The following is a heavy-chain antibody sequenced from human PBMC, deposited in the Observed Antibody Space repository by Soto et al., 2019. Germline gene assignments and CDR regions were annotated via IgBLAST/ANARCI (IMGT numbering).Heavy chain of an antibody. CDR3: TRRASSSFYHFDF. J-gene: IGHJ4*02. CDR2: IDPSDSYV. D-gene: IGHD2-2*01. Sequence: PGESLKISCQASGYSFTAYWITWVRQMPGKGLEWMATIDPSDSYVDYSPSFRGHVTFSVDRSITTVYLQWNSLKASDGAMYFCTRRASSSFYHFDFWGQGARVTVSS. CDR1: GYSFTAYW. V-gene: IGHV5-10-1*01.